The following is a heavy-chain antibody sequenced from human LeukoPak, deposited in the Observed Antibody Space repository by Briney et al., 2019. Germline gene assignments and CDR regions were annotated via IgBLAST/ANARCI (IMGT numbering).Heavy chain of an antibody. D-gene: IGHD2-15*01. CDR2: INWSGRST. CDR3: ARDTYCSGGSCLRDY. V-gene: IGHV3-20*04. J-gene: IGHJ4*02. Sequence: GGSLRLSCAASGFTFSSYGMHWVRQAPGKGLEWVSGINWSGRSTGYAESVKGRFTISRDNAKNSLYLQMNSLRAEDTALYYCARDTYCSGGSCLRDYWGQGTLVTVSS. CDR1: GFTFSSYG.